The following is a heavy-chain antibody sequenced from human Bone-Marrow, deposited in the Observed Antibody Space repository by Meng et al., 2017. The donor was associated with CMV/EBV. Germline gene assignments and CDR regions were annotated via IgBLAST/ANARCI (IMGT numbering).Heavy chain of an antibody. CDR2: IKQDGSEK. CDR3: AREGPHKGNVVVPSARKPPYFDY. D-gene: IGHD2-2*01. V-gene: IGHV3-7*01. CDR1: GFTFSSNW. J-gene: IGHJ4*02. Sequence: GESLKISCAASGFTFSSNWMGWVRQAPGKGLEWVANIKQDGSEKCYVDSVKGRFTISRDNAKNSLYLQMNCLRAEDTAVYYCAREGPHKGNVVVPSARKPPYFDYWGQGTLVTVSS.